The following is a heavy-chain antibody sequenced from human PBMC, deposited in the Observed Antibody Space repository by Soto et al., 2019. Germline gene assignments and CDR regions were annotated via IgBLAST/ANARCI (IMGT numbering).Heavy chain of an antibody. J-gene: IGHJ5*02. CDR3: AHRSITMEGNWFPP. CDR1: GFSLITTGVA. CDR2: ISWADDK. Sequence: QITLKESGPTLVKPTPTLTLTCSFSGFSLITTGVAVGWIRQPPGKALEWLALISWADDKRYSPSLKSRLTITKDTSKSQGFLTMINIDPVDTATYYCAHRSITMEGNWFPPRVQGTLVAVS. V-gene: IGHV2-5*02. D-gene: IGHD3-10*01.